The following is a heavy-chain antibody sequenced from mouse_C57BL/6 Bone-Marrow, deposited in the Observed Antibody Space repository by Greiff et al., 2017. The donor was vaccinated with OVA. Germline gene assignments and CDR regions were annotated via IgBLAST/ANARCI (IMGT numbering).Heavy chain of an antibody. D-gene: IGHD2-3*01. V-gene: IGHV1-53*01. Sequence: QVQLQQPGTELVKPGASVKLSCKASGYTFTSYWMHWVKQRPGQGLEWIGNINPSNGGTTYNEKFKSKATLTVDKSSSTAYMQLSSLTSEDSAVDYGARRMVRGWNFEVWGTGTTVTVSS. J-gene: IGHJ1*03. CDR3: ARRMVRGWNFEV. CDR2: INPSNGGT. CDR1: GYTFTSYW.